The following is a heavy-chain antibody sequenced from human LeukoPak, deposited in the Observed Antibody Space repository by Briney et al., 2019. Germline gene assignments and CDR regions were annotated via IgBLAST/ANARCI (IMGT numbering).Heavy chain of an antibody. Sequence: SETLSLTCAVYGGSFSGYYWSWIRQPPGKGLEWIGEINHSGSTNYNPSLKSRVTISVDTSKNQFSLKLSSVTAADTAVFYCARASSGYIKAFDIWGQGTMVTVSS. J-gene: IGHJ3*02. CDR3: ARASSGYIKAFDI. V-gene: IGHV4-34*01. D-gene: IGHD3-3*01. CDR1: GGSFSGYY. CDR2: INHSGST.